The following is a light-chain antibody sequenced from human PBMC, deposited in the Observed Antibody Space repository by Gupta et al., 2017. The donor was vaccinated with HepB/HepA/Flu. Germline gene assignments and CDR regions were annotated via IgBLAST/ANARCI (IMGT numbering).Light chain of an antibody. CDR3: KQALTAPLT. V-gene: IGKV2-28*01. CDR2: VGS. Sequence: DIVMTQSPASLPVTPGEPASMSCRASQSLMSSNGNKYVDWYLQKPGQSPQPLIYVGSIRASGVPDRFSGSGSGTDFTLKISRVEAEDVGVYYCKQALTAPLTFGGGTRVEIK. J-gene: IGKJ4*01. CDR1: QSLMSSNGNKY.